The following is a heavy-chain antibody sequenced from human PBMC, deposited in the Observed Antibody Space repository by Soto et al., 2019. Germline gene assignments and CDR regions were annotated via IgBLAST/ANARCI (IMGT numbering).Heavy chain of an antibody. J-gene: IGHJ4*02. D-gene: IGHD1-1*01. CDR3: ERANTTPSFAF. Sequence: GVPLNKNGMHGSWIRQPPGKALEWLARIDWDDDKWYSPSLKTRLTISRDTSKNRVVLTMTNMDPVDTASYNRERANTTPSFAFWGQGTLLTVSS. CDR1: GVPLNKNGMH. CDR2: IDWDDDK. V-gene: IGHV2-70*04.